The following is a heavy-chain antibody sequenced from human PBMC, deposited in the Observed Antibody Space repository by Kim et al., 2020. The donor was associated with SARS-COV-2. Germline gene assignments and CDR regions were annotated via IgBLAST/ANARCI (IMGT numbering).Heavy chain of an antibody. J-gene: IGHJ4*02. CDR1: GYTFTSYG. V-gene: IGHV1-18*01. CDR2: VGAYNGDT. D-gene: IGHD5-12*01. Sequence: ASVKVSCKASGYTFTSYGISWVRQAPGQGLEWLGWVGAYNGDTNYAQNLQGRVTLTTDTSTSTAFLELRSLRSDDTAVYFCARDRGYGDGTFAYWGQGTL. CDR3: ARDRGYGDGTFAY.